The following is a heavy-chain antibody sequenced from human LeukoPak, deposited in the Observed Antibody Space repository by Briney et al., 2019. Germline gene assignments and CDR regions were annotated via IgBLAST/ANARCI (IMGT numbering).Heavy chain of an antibody. CDR1: GGSISSQY. CDR2: IYDNRST. J-gene: IGHJ6*03. Sequence: SETLSLTCTVSGGSISSQYWSWIRQPPGKGLEWIGYIYDNRSTKYNPSLKSRVTISADTSNNQFSLKLSSVTAADTAVYYCGRGGYYVGVWGKGTTVTVSS. V-gene: IGHV4-59*11. CDR3: GRGGYYVGV.